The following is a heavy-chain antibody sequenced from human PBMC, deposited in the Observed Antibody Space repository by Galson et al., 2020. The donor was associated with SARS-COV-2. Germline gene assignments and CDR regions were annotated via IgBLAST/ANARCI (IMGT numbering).Heavy chain of an antibody. CDR2: INPNSGGT. V-gene: IGHV1-2*02. J-gene: IGHJ4*02. CDR1: GYTFTGYY. CDR3: ARAPSKRYSSGWYTGGEGIGY. D-gene: IGHD6-19*01. Sequence: ASVKVSCKASGYTFTGYYMHWVRQAPGQGLEWMGWINPNSGGTNYAQKFQGSVTMTRDTSISTAYMELGRLRSGDTAVYDCARAPSKRYSSGWYTGGEGIGYWGQGTLVTVSS.